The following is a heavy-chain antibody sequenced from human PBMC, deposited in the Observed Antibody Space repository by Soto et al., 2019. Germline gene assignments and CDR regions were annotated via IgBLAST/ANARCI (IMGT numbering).Heavy chain of an antibody. D-gene: IGHD6-13*01. V-gene: IGHV3-33*01. CDR2: IWYDRRIT. J-gene: IGHJ4*02. CDR3: ATVSKGRRWYDEH. Sequence: PGGSLRLSCAASGVTFRKYGMHWVRQAPGKGREWVAVIWYDRRITYYAASVTGRFTLSRDNSNNPLYLQMNSLIVEASAFYYCATVSKGRRWYDEHWGQGTQVTVSS. CDR1: GVTFRKYG.